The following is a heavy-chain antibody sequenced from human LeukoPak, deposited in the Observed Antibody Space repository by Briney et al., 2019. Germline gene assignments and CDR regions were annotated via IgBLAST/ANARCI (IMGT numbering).Heavy chain of an antibody. D-gene: IGHD1-1*01. CDR2: IKEDGSEK. V-gene: IGHV3-7*01. CDR3: AKYTNWVAGDV. CDR1: GFTFSESW. J-gene: IGHJ6*02. Sequence: GGSLRLSCAASGFTFSESWMSWVRQAPGQRLQWVAAIKEDGSEKDYVDSVKGRFTISRDNAKNSLYLQMDSLRAEDTAVYYCAKYTNWVAGDVWGQGTTVSVSS.